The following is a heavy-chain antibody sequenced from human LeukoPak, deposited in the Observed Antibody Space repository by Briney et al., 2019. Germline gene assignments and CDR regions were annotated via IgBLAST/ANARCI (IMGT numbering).Heavy chain of an antibody. J-gene: IGHJ4*02. Sequence: GESLKISCKGSGYSFTSYWIGWVRQMPGKGQEWMGIIYPGDSDTRYSPSFQGQVTISADKSISTAYLQWSSLKASATAVYYCARRAGYYDSSGYFDYWGQGTLVTVSS. D-gene: IGHD3-22*01. V-gene: IGHV5-51*01. CDR2: IYPGDSDT. CDR1: GYSFTSYW. CDR3: ARRAGYYDSSGYFDY.